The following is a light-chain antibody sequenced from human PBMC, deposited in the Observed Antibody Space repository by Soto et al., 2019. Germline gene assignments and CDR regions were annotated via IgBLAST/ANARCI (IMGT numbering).Light chain of an antibody. CDR2: EVS. V-gene: IGLV2-14*01. CDR3: SSYTTRSPVV. Sequence: QSALTQPASVSGSPGQSITISCTGTTSDVGGYNYVSWYQHHPGKAPKFMIYEVSNRPSGVSNRFSGSKSGNTASLTISGLQADDEADYYCSSYTTRSPVVFGGGTPLTVL. CDR1: TSDVGGYNY. J-gene: IGLJ2*01.